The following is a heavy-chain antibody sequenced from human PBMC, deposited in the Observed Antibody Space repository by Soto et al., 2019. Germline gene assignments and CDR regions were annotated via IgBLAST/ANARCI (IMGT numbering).Heavy chain of an antibody. V-gene: IGHV1-18*01. CDR3: AKNGQPPYYYYGLDV. D-gene: IGHD2-8*01. CDR2: ISGYNGDT. Sequence: QGQLVQSGGEVKKPGASVKVSCKASGYTFSRYGISWVRQAPGQGLEWMGWISGYNGDTNYAQKFQGRVTMTIDTSTTTVYMELRGLTSDDTAIYYCAKNGQPPYYYYGLDVWGQGTTVTVSS. J-gene: IGHJ6*02. CDR1: GYTFSRYG.